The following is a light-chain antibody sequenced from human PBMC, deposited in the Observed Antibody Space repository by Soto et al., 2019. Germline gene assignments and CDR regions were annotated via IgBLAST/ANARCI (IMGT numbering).Light chain of an antibody. V-gene: IGKV1-5*01. Sequence: RITWSTSPLSASVVDIVTITCRASQSISSWLAWCQQKPGKAPKLLIYDASSLESGVPSRFSGSGSGTDFTLTISRLQPEDFATYYCQQSYSIPRKFGEGTKVDIK. CDR2: DAS. J-gene: IGKJ1*01. CDR3: QQSYSIPRK. CDR1: QSISSW.